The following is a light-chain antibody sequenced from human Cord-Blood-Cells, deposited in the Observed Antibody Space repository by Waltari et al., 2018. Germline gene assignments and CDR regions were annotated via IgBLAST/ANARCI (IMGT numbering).Light chain of an antibody. CDR2: DVS. V-gene: IGLV2-14*01. J-gene: IGLJ1*01. CDR1: SRHVGGYNY. CDR3: SSYTSSSTYV. Sequence: QSALPQPASVSGSPRQSITISCTGTSRHVGGYNYVSWYQQHPGKAPKLMIYDVSNRPSGVSNRFSGSKSGNTASLTISGLQAEDEADYYCSSYTSSSTYVFGTGTKVTVL.